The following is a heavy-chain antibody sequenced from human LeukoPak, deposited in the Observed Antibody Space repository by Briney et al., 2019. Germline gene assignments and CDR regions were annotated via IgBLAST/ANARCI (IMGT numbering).Heavy chain of an antibody. Sequence: ASVKVSCKASGYTFTSYYMHWVRQAPGQGLEWMGIINPSGGSTSYAQKFQGRVTMTRGTSTSTVYMELSSLRSEDTAVYYCARDPGERTVTTVYYYYGMDVWGQGTTVTVSS. CDR1: GYTFTSYY. V-gene: IGHV1-46*01. CDR3: ARDPGERTVTTVYYYYGMDV. J-gene: IGHJ6*02. D-gene: IGHD4-17*01. CDR2: INPSGGST.